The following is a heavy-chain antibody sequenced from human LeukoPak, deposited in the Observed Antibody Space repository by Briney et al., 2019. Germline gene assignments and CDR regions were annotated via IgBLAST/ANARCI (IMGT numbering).Heavy chain of an antibody. CDR3: ARVNIAVAGTYYYYYYMDV. D-gene: IGHD6-19*01. V-gene: IGHV1-69*10. J-gene: IGHJ6*03. CDR1: GGTFSSYA. Sequence: ASVKVSCKASGGTFSSYAISWVRQAPGQGLEWMGGIIPILGTANYAQKFQGRVTITADKSTSTAYMELSSLRSEDTAVYYCARVNIAVAGTYYYYYYMDVWGKGTTVTVSS. CDR2: IIPILGTA.